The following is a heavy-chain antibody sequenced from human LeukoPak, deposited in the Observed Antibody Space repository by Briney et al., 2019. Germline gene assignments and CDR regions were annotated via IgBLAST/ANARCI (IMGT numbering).Heavy chain of an antibody. D-gene: IGHD4-17*01. CDR3: AKVRYGDWPYYFDY. J-gene: IGHJ4*02. CDR1: GFTFSTYG. V-gene: IGHV3-30*02. Sequence: GGSLRLSCAAPGFTFSTYGGHWVRQAPGKGLEWVSFIWYDGSNKYYADTVKGRFTISRDKSKNTLYLQMNSLRAEDTAVYYCAKVRYGDWPYYFDYWGQGTLVTVSS. CDR2: IWYDGSNK.